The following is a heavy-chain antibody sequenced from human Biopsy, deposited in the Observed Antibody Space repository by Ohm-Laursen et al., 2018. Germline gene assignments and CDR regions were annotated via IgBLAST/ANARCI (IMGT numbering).Heavy chain of an antibody. D-gene: IGHD6-19*01. J-gene: IGHJ4*02. CDR3: AKGGLSSGPLAY. V-gene: IGHV1-2*02. CDR1: GYTFTDYY. Sequence: ASVKVSCKASGYTFTDYYVHWVRQAPGHGLEWMGWIDTINGGARYAQKFQGRVTMTRDTSISTAYMELSRLTSDDTAVYFCAKGGLSSGPLAYWGQGTLVTVSS. CDR2: IDTINGGA.